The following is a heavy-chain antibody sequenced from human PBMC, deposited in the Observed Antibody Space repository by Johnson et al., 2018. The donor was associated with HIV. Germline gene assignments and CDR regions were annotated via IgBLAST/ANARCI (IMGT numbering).Heavy chain of an antibody. D-gene: IGHD1-26*01. J-gene: IGHJ3*02. CDR1: GFTFSSNY. Sequence: MQLVESGGGVVQPGRSLRLSCAASGFTFSSNYITWVRQAPGKGLEWVSVIYSSGSAYNADSMKGRFTISRDNSKNTLYLQMNSLRVEDTAVYYCAISSPYSGSDGDAFDIWGQGTLVTVSS. V-gene: IGHV3-66*01. CDR2: IYSSGSA. CDR3: AISSPYSGSDGDAFDI.